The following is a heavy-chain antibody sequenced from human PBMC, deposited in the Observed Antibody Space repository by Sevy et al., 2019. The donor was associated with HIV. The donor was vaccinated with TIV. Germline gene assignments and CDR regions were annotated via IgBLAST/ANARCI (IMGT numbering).Heavy chain of an antibody. CDR1: GFTFNTFS. CDR3: VRDQKGQFSAYDGAGYYGMDV. CDR2: ISSSSNYI. V-gene: IGHV3-21*01. D-gene: IGHD5-12*01. Sequence: GESLKISCAASGFTFNTFSMNWVRQRPEKGLEWVSSISSSSNYIFYAVSVEGRFTISRDNAKDSLYLQMNSLRAEDTAVYYCVRDQKGQFSAYDGAGYYGMDVWGPGTTVTVSS. J-gene: IGHJ6*02.